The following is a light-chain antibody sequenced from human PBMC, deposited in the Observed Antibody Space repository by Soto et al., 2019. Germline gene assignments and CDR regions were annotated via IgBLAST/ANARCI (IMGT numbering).Light chain of an antibody. CDR1: QSVSSN. J-gene: IGKJ1*01. CDR3: QQENNLPRA. V-gene: IGKV3-15*01. Sequence: EIVMTQSPGTLSVSPGERATLSCRASQSVSSNLAWYQQKPGQAPRLLIYGASTRATGIPARFSGSRSGTEVTLTIRSLQSEDFAVYYCQQENNLPRAFGQGTKVEIK. CDR2: GAS.